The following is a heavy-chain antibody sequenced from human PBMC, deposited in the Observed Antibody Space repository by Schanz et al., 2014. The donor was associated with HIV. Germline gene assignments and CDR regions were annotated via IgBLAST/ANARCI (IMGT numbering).Heavy chain of an antibody. J-gene: IGHJ2*01. V-gene: IGHV3-53*01. CDR3: ALSRPSGYGGSWYFDL. CDR1: GFTLKTYA. Sequence: EVQLVESGGGLKQPGGSLRLSCVVSGFTLKTYAMTWVRQAPGKGLEWVSVIWRGGSTDYARSVEGRATISRDHSQNTLYLQIDRLRVEDTAVYYCALSRPSGYGGSWYFDLWGRGTLVAVSS. CDR2: IWRGGST. D-gene: IGHD2-15*01.